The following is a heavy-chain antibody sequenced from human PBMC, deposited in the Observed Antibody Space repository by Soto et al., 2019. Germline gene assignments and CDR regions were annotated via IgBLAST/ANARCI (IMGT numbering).Heavy chain of an antibody. V-gene: IGHV5-10-1*01. J-gene: IGHJ3*02. CDR3: ARPRFGAFDI. D-gene: IGHD3-16*01. CDR1: GYSFTSYW. Sequence: GESLKSSCKGSGYSFTSYWISWVRQMPGKGLEWMGRIDPSDSYTNYSPSFQGHVTISADKSISTAYLQWSSLKASDTAMYYCARPRFGAFDIWGQGTMVTVSS. CDR2: IDPSDSYT.